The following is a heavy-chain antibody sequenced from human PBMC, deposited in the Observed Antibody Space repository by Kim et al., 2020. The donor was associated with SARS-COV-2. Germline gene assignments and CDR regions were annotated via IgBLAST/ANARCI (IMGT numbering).Heavy chain of an antibody. CDR3: ATAGNYRFDN. CDR1: GFTFRRTW. V-gene: IGHV3-74*01. CDR2: LNSDVSVI. Sequence: GGSLRLSCAASGFTFRRTWLHWVRHAPWEGLVLVSRLNSDVSVINYADSVKGRFTVSRDNAKNMLYLQMNSLSAEDTALYYCATAGNYRFDNWGQGTLVTVSS. J-gene: IGHJ4*02. D-gene: IGHD3-10*01.